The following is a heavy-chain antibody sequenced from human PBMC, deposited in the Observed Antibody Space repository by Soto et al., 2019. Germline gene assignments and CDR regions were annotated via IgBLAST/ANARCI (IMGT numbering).Heavy chain of an antibody. CDR3: ARDSRSGYYLEY. CDR2: IYHSGGT. D-gene: IGHD3-22*01. CDR1: GDSISSGGYS. V-gene: IGHV4-30-2*01. J-gene: IGHJ4*02. Sequence: QLQLQESGSGLVKPSQTLSLTCAVSGDSISSGGYSWNWIRQPPGKGLEWIGYIYHSGGTDYNPSLKGRCTITVDSANNQFSLKLSSVTAADTAVYYCARDSRSGYYLEYWGQGTLVTVSS.